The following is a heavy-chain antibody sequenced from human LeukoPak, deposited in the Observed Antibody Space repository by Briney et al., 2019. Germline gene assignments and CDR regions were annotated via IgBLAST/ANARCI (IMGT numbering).Heavy chain of an antibody. Sequence: KPSETLSLTCTVSGYSISSGYYWGWIRQPPGKGLEWIGSIYHSGSTYYNPSLKSRVTISVDTSKNQFSLKLSSVTAADTAVYYCASRQERGREDYWGQGTLVTVSS. V-gene: IGHV4-38-2*02. CDR3: ASRQERGREDY. CDR1: GYSISSGYY. CDR2: IYHSGST. D-gene: IGHD3-16*01. J-gene: IGHJ4*02.